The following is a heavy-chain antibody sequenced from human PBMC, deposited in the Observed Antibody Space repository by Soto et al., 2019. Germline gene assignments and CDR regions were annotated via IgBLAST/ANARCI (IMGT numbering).Heavy chain of an antibody. V-gene: IGHV3-33*08. CDR2: IWYDGSNK. Sequence: GGSLRLSCAASGFTFSSYGMHWVRQAPGKGLEWVAVIWYDGSNKYYADSVKGRFTISRDNSKNTLYLQMNSLRAEDTAVYYCARGEGGATKYAVDIWGQGTMVTVSS. J-gene: IGHJ3*02. CDR3: ARGEGGATKYAVDI. D-gene: IGHD1-26*01. CDR1: GFTFSSYG.